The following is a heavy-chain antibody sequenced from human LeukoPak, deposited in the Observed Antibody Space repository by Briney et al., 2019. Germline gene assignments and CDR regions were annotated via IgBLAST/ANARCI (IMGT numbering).Heavy chain of an antibody. CDR3: ARDGHSSGWLDY. CDR2: IYYTGGT. J-gene: IGHJ4*02. V-gene: IGHV4-39*07. Sequence: PSETLSLTCSVSGGSVTSSSYYWSWIRQPPEKGLEWIGSIYYTGGTYYSPSLKSRVTISVDTSKNQFSLKLTSVTVADTAVYYCARDGHSSGWLDYWGQGALITVSS. CDR1: GGSVTSSSYY. D-gene: IGHD6-19*01.